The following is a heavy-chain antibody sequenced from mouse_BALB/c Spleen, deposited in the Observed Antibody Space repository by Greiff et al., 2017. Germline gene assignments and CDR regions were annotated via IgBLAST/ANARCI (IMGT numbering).Heavy chain of an antibody. CDR2: ISSGSSTI. CDR1: GFTFSSFG. V-gene: IGHV5-17*02. Sequence: EVKLEESGGGLVQPGGSRKLSCAASGFTFSSFGMHWVRQAPEKGLEWVAYISSGSSTIYYADTVKGRFTISRDNPKNTLFLQMTSLRSEDTAMYYCARDDGYFPFAYWGQGTLVTVSA. D-gene: IGHD2-3*01. J-gene: IGHJ3*01. CDR3: ARDDGYFPFAY.